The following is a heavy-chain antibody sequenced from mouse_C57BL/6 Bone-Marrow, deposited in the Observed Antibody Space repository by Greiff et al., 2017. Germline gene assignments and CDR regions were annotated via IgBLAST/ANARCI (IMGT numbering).Heavy chain of an antibody. CDR3: SRQVTTVLATKYFDV. J-gene: IGHJ1*03. D-gene: IGHD1-1*01. Sequence: EVKLMESGGGLVKPGGSLKLSCAASGFTFSSYTMSWVRQTPEKRLQWVAAISGGGGNTYYPDSVKGRFTLSRDNDKNILYLQMSSLRSEDTALYYFSRQVTTVLATKYFDVWGTGTTVTVSS. V-gene: IGHV5-9*01. CDR2: ISGGGGNT. CDR1: GFTFSSYT.